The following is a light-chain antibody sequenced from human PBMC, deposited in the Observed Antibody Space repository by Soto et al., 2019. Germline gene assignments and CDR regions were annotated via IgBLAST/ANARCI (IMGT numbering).Light chain of an antibody. J-gene: IGLJ3*02. CDR1: SSNIGHNA. CDR2: YDD. V-gene: IGLV1-36*01. CDR3: AAWDDSLNGPV. Sequence: QSVLPQTPSVSGTPGQTVTISCSGSSSNIGHNAVSWYQQLPGKAPKLVIYYDDLLPSGVSARFSGSKSGTSASLAISGLQSEDEADYYCAAWDDSLNGPVFGGGTKVTVL.